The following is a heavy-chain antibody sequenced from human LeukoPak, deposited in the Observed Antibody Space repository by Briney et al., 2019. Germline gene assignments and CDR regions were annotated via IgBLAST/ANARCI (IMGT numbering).Heavy chain of an antibody. J-gene: IGHJ4*02. V-gene: IGHV1-3*01. Sequence: ASVTVSCKASGYTFINYVMHWVRQAPGQRPEWMGWINAGNSDTKYSQKFQGRVSISRDTSASTVHMELSSLRSEDTAVYYCARHERDFDYWGQGTLVPVSS. CDR1: GYTFINYV. CDR3: ARHERDFDY. D-gene: IGHD1-1*01. CDR2: INAGNSDT.